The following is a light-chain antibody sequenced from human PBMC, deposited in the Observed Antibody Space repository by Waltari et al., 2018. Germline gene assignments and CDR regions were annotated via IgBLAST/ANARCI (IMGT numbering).Light chain of an antibody. CDR1: QSVSRT. V-gene: IGKV3-20*01. Sequence: IVLTQSPGTLSLSPGVRATLSCRASQSVSRTLAWYQQKPGQAPKLLIYGASIRATGIPDRFTGSGSGTDFSLTISSLEPEDFAIYFCQHYVRLPATFGQGTKVEIK. CDR3: QHYVRLPAT. CDR2: GAS. J-gene: IGKJ1*01.